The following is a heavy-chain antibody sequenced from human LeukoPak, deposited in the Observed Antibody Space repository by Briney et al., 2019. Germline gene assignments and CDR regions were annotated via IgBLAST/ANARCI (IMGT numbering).Heavy chain of an antibody. J-gene: IGHJ2*01. CDR2: INHSGST. CDR3: ASSPFSGIRRKPIHWYFDL. V-gene: IGHV4-34*01. D-gene: IGHD3-10*01. CDR1: GGSFSGYY. Sequence: SETLSLTCAVYGGSFSGYYWSWIRQPPGKGLEWIGEINHSGSTNYNPSLKSRVTISVDTSKNQFSLKLSSVTAAGTAVYYCASSPFSGIRRKPIHWYFDLWGRGTLVTVSS.